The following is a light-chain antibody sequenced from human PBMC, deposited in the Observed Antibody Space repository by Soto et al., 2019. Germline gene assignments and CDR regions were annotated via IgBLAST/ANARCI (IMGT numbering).Light chain of an antibody. CDR2: SNH. CDR1: SSNIGSNT. V-gene: IGLV1-44*01. Sequence: QSVLTQPPSASGTPGQRVTISCSGSSSNIGSNTVNWYQQLPGTAPKLLIYSNHQRPSGVPDRFSGSKSGTSASLAISGLQSEDEADYYCAAWDDGLKGPVFGGGTKLTV. J-gene: IGLJ2*01. CDR3: AAWDDGLKGPV.